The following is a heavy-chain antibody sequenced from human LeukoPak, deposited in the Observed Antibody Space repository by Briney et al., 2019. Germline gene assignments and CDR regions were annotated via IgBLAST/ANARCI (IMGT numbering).Heavy chain of an antibody. Sequence: PGGSLRLSCAASGFTSSDYYMSWIRQAPGKGLEWVSYISSSGSTIYYADSVKGRFTISRDNAKNSLYLQMNSLRAEDTAVYYCARDAAAGTVWFDPWGQGTLVTVSS. V-gene: IGHV3-11*01. CDR3: ARDAAAGTVWFDP. J-gene: IGHJ5*02. D-gene: IGHD6-13*01. CDR1: GFTSSDYY. CDR2: ISSSGSTI.